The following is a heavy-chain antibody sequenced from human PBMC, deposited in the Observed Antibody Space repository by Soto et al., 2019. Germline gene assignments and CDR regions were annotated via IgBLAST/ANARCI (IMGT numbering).Heavy chain of an antibody. CDR2: SPYSGGA. CDR1: GGSIITEHFY. J-gene: IGHJ4*02. V-gene: IGHV4-39*01. D-gene: IGHD3-10*01. Sequence: SETLFLTCTLSGGSIITEHFYWWTWIRQSTGKGLELIGASPYSGGAYYNPSLESRVTISVDTSKNQFSLRLYSVTAADTAIYYCARQGFGAPTDDWGQGTLVTVSS. CDR3: ARQGFGAPTDD.